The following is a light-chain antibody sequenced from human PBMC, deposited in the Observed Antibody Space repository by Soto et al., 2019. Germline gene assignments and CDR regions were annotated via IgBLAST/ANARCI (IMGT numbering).Light chain of an antibody. Sequence: QSALTQPRSVSGSPGQSVTISCTGTSSDVGGYNYVSWYQQHPGKDPKLMIYDVSKRPSGVPDRFSGSKSGNTASLTISGLQAEDEADYYCCSYAVSYTRVFGTGTKLTVL. CDR1: SSDVGGYNY. CDR3: CSYAVSYTRV. V-gene: IGLV2-11*01. CDR2: DVS. J-gene: IGLJ1*01.